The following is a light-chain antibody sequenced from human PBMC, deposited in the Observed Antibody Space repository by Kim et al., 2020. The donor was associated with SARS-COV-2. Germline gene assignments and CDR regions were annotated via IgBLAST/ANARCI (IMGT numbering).Light chain of an antibody. V-gene: IGKV3-15*01. CDR2: GAS. CDR1: QSVSSN. Sequence: VAPGERATLSCRASQSVSSNLAWYQQKPGQAPRLLIYGASTRATGIPARFSDSGSGTEFTLTISSLQSEDFAVYYCQQYNNWPPDSFGQGTKLEI. J-gene: IGKJ2*03. CDR3: QQYNNWPPDS.